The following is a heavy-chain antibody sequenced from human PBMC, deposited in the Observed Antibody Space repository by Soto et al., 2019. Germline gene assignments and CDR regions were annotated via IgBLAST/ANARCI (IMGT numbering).Heavy chain of an antibody. CDR1: GGTFSSYT. V-gene: IGHV1-69*04. CDR3: ARDLNDYGDYAPLGYYYMDV. D-gene: IGHD4-17*01. J-gene: IGHJ6*03. CDR2: IIPILGIA. Sequence: GASVKVSCKASGGTFSSYTISWVRQAPGQGLEWMGRIIPILGIANYAQKFQGRVTITADKSTSTAYMELSSLRSEDTAVYYCARDLNDYGDYAPLGYYYMDVWGKGTTVTVSS.